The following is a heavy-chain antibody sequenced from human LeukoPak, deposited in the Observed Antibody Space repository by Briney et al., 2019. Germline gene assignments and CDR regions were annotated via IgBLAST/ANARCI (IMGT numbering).Heavy chain of an antibody. J-gene: IGHJ2*01. D-gene: IGHD3-10*01. CDR1: GYTFTSYA. Sequence: GASVKVSCKASGYTFTSYAMNWVRQAPGQGLEWMGWINTNTGNPTHAQGFTGRFVFSLDTSVSTAYLQISSLKAEDTAVYYCARDYYYGPGSYSYWYFDLWGRGTLVTVSS. V-gene: IGHV7-4-1*02. CDR2: INTNTGNP. CDR3: ARDYYYGPGSYSYWYFDL.